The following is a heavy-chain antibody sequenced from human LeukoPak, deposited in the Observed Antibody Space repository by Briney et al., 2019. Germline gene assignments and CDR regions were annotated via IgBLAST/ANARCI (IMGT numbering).Heavy chain of an antibody. Sequence: SVKVSCKASGGTFSSYAISWVRRAPGQGLEWMGGIIPIFGTANYAQKFQGRVTITTDESTSTAYMELSSLRSEDTAVYYCARDICSGGGDCYPNDYWGQGTLVTVSS. CDR2: IIPIFGTA. CDR3: ARDICSGGGDCYPNDY. CDR1: GGTFSSYA. V-gene: IGHV1-69*05. J-gene: IGHJ4*02. D-gene: IGHD2-21*02.